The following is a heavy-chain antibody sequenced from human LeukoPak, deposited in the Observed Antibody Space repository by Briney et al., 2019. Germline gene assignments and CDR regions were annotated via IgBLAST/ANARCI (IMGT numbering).Heavy chain of an antibody. D-gene: IGHD1-26*01. CDR2: MKPNSGNT. J-gene: IGHJ4*02. CDR1: GYTFTNYD. CDR3: AKGPVSGSYPQPFDY. Sequence: ASVKVSCKASGYTFTNYDINWVRQATGQGLEWMGYMKPNSGNTGYAQKFQGRVTMTRDTSISTAYMELSSLTSEDTAVYYCAKGPVSGSYPQPFDYWGQGTLVTVSS. V-gene: IGHV1-8*01.